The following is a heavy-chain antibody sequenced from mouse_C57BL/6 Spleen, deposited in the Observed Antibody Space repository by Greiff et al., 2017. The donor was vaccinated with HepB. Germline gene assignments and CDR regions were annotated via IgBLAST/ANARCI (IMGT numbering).Heavy chain of an antibody. CDR1: GYTFTTYP. D-gene: IGHD2-3*01. CDR2: FHPYNDDT. CDR3: ARRYDRSLRCGFAY. V-gene: IGHV1-47*01. J-gene: IGHJ3*01. Sequence: QVQLQQSGAELVKPGAPVKMSCKASGYTFTTYPIEWMKQNHGKSLELIGNFHPYNDDTKYNEKFKGKATLTVEKSSSTDYLGLIRFTSDDSAVYSVARRYDRSLRCGFAYWGQGTLVTGSA.